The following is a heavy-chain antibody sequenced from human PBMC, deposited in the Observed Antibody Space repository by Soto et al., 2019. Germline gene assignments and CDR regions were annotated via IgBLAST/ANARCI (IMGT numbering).Heavy chain of an antibody. CDR3: AREVMAGTLDY. J-gene: IGHJ4*02. Sequence: GPSVKVSCKASGGTFSSYATSWVRQAPGQGLEWMGGIIPIFGTANYAQKFQGRVTITADESTSTAYMELSSLRSEDTAVYYCAREVMAGTLDYWGQGTLVTVPQ. CDR1: GGTFSSYA. CDR2: IIPIFGTA. V-gene: IGHV1-69*13. D-gene: IGHD6-19*01.